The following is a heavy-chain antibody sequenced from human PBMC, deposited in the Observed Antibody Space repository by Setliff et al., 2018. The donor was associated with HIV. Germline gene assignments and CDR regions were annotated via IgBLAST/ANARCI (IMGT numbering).Heavy chain of an antibody. D-gene: IGHD3-10*01. V-gene: IGHV1-3*01. Sequence: ASVKVSCKASGSTFTTYSMHWVRQAPGQSLEWMGWINVGKGDTKYSQEFQGRITITRDTSANTAYMELSSLRSDDTAVYFCARGALLAVFDFDYWGHGTLVTVSS. CDR3: ARGALLAVFDFDY. CDR2: INVGKGDT. CDR1: GSTFTTYS. J-gene: IGHJ4*01.